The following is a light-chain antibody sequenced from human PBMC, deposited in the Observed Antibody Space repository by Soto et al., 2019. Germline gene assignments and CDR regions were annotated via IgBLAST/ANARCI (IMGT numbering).Light chain of an antibody. V-gene: IGKV1-5*03. Sequence: DIQMTQSPSTLSASVGDRVTITCRASQSSSSWLAWYQQKAGNAPKSLIYKASSLESGVPSRFSGSGSGTEFTLTISSLQPDDFATYYCQQYLSYPITFGQGTRLEIK. CDR3: QQYLSYPIT. CDR1: QSSSSW. CDR2: KAS. J-gene: IGKJ5*01.